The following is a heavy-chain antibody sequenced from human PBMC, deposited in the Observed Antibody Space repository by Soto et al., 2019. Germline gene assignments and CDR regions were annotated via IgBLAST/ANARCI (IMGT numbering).Heavy chain of an antibody. Sequence: EVQLVESGGGLVKPGGSLRLSCAASGFTFSSYSMNWVRQAPGKGLEWVSSISSSSSYIYYADSVKGRFTISRDNAKNTLYLQMNGLRDEDTAVYYCASSMCSGGSCYWDYYSMVVWGKGTTVTVSS. J-gene: IGHJ6*03. D-gene: IGHD2-15*01. CDR2: ISSSSSYI. CDR1: GFTFSSYS. V-gene: IGHV3-21*01. CDR3: ASSMCSGGSCYWDYYSMVV.